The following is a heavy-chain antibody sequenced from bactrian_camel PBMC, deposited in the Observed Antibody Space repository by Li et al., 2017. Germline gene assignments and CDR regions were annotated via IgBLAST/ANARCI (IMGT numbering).Heavy chain of an antibody. Sequence: VQLVESGGGSVQAGGSLRLSCEVSGITEGTNCIGWFRQAPGKEREGVAAIAGDGRTNYADSVKGRFTISRDNAKNTVYLQMGSLKSEDTALYYCVTSDYALDEYIYWGQGTQVTVS. D-gene: IGHD4*01. CDR2: IAGDGRT. V-gene: IGHV3S53*01. J-gene: IGHJ4*01. CDR3: VTSDYALDEYIY. CDR1: GITEGTNC.